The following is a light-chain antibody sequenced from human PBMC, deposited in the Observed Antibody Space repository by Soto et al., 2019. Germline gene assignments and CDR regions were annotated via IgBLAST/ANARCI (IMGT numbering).Light chain of an antibody. Sequence: EIVMTQSPATLSVSPGERATLSCRAGQSVSSNLAWYQQKPGQAPRLLIYGAATRATGIPARFSGSGSGTEFTLTISSLQSEDFAVYYCQQYNNWPCTFGPGTKVDIK. CDR3: QQYNNWPCT. CDR2: GAA. V-gene: IGKV3-15*01. CDR1: QSVSSN. J-gene: IGKJ3*01.